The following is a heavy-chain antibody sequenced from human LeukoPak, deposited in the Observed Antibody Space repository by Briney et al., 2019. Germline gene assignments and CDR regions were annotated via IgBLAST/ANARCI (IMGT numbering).Heavy chain of an antibody. CDR1: GYTFSSYG. D-gene: IGHD3-10*01. CDR2: ISAYNGNT. J-gene: IGHJ5*02. Sequence: GAPVKVSCKASGYTFSSYGISWVGQAPGQGLEWMGWISAYNGNTNYAQKLQGRVTMTTDTSTSTAYMELRSLRSDDTAVYYCARVLTMVRGAFNWFDPWGQGTLVTVSS. V-gene: IGHV1-18*01. CDR3: ARVLTMVRGAFNWFDP.